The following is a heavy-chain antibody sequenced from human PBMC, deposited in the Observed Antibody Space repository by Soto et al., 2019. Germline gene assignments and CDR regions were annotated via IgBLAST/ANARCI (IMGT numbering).Heavy chain of an antibody. CDR1: GVTFSDST. Sequence: WGSLRLSCAASGVTFSDSTIHGVRQASGKGLEWVGRIRGKGNNYATAYAESMKGRFTVSRDDSENTAYLQMHSLKTEDTAVYYCTSDNSGYYEFDYWGQGTLVTVSS. J-gene: IGHJ4*02. CDR2: IRGKGNNYAT. CDR3: TSDNSGYYEFDY. V-gene: IGHV3-73*01. D-gene: IGHD3-22*01.